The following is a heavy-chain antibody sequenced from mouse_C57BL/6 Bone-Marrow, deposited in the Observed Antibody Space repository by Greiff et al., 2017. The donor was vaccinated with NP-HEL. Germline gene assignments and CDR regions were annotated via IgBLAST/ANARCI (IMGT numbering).Heavy chain of an antibody. J-gene: IGHJ2*01. V-gene: IGHV7-3*01. D-gene: IGHD3-3*01. CDR1: GFTFTDYY. CDR2: IRNKANGYTT. Sequence: DVKLVESGGGLVQPGGSLSLSCAASGFTFTDYYMSWVRQPPGKALEWLGFIRNKANGYTTEYSASVKGRFTISRDNSQSILYLQMNALRADNSATYYCARLKRGLPYFDYWGQGTTLTVSS. CDR3: ARLKRGLPYFDY.